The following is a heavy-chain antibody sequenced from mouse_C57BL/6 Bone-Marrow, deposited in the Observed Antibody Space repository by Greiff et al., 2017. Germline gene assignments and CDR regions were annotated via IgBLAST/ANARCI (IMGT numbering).Heavy chain of an antibody. V-gene: IGHV1-15*01. Sequence: QVHVKQSGAELVRPGASVTLSCKASGYTFTDYEMHWVKQTPVHGLEWIGAIDPETGGTAYNQKFKGKAILTADKSSSTAYMELRSLTSEDSAVYYCTRFNFPYAMDYWGQGTSVTVSS. CDR2: IDPETGGT. CDR1: GYTFTDYE. J-gene: IGHJ4*01. CDR3: TRFNFPYAMDY. D-gene: IGHD1-3*01.